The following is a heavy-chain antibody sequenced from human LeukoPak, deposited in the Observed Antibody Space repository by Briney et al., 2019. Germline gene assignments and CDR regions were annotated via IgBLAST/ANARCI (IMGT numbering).Heavy chain of an antibody. Sequence: GASVKVSCKASGYTFTSYSISWVRQAPGQGLEWMGWTSAYNGNTNYAQKLQGRVTMTTDTSTSTAYMELRSLRSDATAVYYCARNNHYCSGGSCYYYWGQGTLVTVSS. CDR1: GYTFTSYS. J-gene: IGHJ4*02. CDR2: TSAYNGNT. V-gene: IGHV1-18*01. D-gene: IGHD2-15*01. CDR3: ARNNHYCSGGSCYYY.